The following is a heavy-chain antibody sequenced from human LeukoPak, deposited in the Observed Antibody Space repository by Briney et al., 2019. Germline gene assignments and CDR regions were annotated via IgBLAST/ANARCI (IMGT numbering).Heavy chain of an antibody. Sequence: GGSLRLSCTASGFTFGDYAVSWIRQAPGKGLEWVGFIRSKAYGETADYAASVKGRFTISRDDSKAIAYLQMNSLKTEDTAVYHCTRDRGAYNLYDYWGRGTLVTVSS. V-gene: IGHV3-49*03. CDR2: IRSKAYGETA. J-gene: IGHJ4*02. CDR3: TRDRGAYNLYDY. D-gene: IGHD1-1*01. CDR1: GFTFGDYA.